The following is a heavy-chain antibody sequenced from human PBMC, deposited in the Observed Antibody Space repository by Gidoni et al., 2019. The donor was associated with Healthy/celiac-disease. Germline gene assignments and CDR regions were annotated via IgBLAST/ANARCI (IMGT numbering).Heavy chain of an antibody. Sequence: QVQLQQWGAGLLKPSETRSLTCAVYRGPFSGYYWSWIRQPPGKGLEWIGEINHSGSTNYNPSLKSRVTISVDTSKNQFSLKLSSVTAADTAVYYCARQPPTYSSSKVYYYYYMDVWGKGTTVTVSS. CDR2: INHSGST. J-gene: IGHJ6*03. CDR1: RGPFSGYY. D-gene: IGHD6-6*01. CDR3: ARQPPTYSSSKVYYYYYMDV. V-gene: IGHV4-34*01.